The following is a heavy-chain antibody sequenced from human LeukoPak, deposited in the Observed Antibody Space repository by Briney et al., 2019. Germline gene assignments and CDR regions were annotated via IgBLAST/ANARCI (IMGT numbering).Heavy chain of an antibody. CDR2: IKEDGSDK. V-gene: IGHV3-7*01. D-gene: IGHD2/OR15-2a*01. CDR1: GFTFSRSW. CDR3: LAFDS. J-gene: IGHJ4*02. Sequence: PGGSLRLSCTASGFTFSRSWMHWVRQAPGKGLEWVADIKEDGSDKYYGDSVKGRFTISRDNAKNSVYLQMNSLSPEDTAIYATLAFDSWGRGTLVPSPQ.